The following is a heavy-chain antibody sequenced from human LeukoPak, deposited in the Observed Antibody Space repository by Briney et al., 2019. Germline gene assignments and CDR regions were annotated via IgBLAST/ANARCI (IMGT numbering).Heavy chain of an antibody. CDR1: GFTFSNYW. CDR2: INGDGTYT. Sequence: GGSLRLSCAASGFTFSNYWMHWVRQVPGKGLVWVSRINGDGTYTNYADSVRGRFTISRDNAKNTAYLQMNSLRVDDTAVYYCARDASWAVSDYWGQGTLVTVSS. J-gene: IGHJ4*02. CDR3: ARDASWAVSDY. V-gene: IGHV3-74*01. D-gene: IGHD3-16*01.